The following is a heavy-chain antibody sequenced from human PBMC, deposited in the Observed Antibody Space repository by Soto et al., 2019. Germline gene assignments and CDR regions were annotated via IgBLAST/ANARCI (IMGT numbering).Heavy chain of an antibody. CDR3: ARGYYYDSSDSYFDY. CDR1: GFSFSSYA. Sequence: EVQLLESGGGLVQPGGSLRLSCAASGFSFSSYAMSWVRQAPGKGLEWVSAISGSGGSTYYADSVKGRFTISRDNSKNTLYLQMNSLRAEDTAVYYCARGYYYDSSDSYFDYWGQGTLVTVSS. V-gene: IGHV3-23*01. D-gene: IGHD3-22*01. J-gene: IGHJ4*02. CDR2: ISGSGGST.